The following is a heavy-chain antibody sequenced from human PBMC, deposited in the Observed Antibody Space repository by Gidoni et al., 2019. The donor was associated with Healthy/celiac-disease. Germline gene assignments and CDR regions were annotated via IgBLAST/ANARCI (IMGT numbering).Heavy chain of an antibody. V-gene: IGHV3-30*01. D-gene: IGHD3-22*01. CDR2: ISYDGSNK. CDR3: ARDRGTMIGSPGVDAFDI. Sequence: QVQLVESGGGVVQPGRSLRLSCAASGFTFSSYAVHWVRQAPGKGLEWVAVISYDGSNKYYADSVKGRFTISRDKSKNTLYLQMNSLRAEDTAVYYCARDRGTMIGSPGVDAFDIWGQGTMVTVSS. CDR1: GFTFSSYA. J-gene: IGHJ3*02.